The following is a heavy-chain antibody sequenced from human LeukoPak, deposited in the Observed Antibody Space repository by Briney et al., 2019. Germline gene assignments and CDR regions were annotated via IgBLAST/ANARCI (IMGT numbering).Heavy chain of an antibody. J-gene: IGHJ6*04. D-gene: IGHD2-2*01. CDR1: GGSFSGYY. V-gene: IGHV4-34*01. Sequence: SETLSLTCAAYGGSFSGYYWSWIRQPPGKGLEWIGEINHSGSTNYNPSLKSRVTISVDTSKNQFSLKLSSVTAADTAVYYCARDSCSSTSCFYSDVWGKGTTVTVSS. CDR2: INHSGST. CDR3: ARDSCSSTSCFYSDV.